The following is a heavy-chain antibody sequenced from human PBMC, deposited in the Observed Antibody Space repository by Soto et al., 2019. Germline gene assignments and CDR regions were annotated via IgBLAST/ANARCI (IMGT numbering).Heavy chain of an antibody. Sequence: EVQLVESGGDLVQPGGSLRLSCAASGFAFRGYWMSWVRQAPGKGLEGVANIKQGGSEKYYVDSVKGRFTISRDNAKNSLDLHMTSLRVEDTAVYYCARATSVDAYWGQGTLVTVSS. J-gene: IGHJ4*02. V-gene: IGHV3-7*01. D-gene: IGHD5-12*01. CDR2: IKQGGSEK. CDR3: ARATSVDAY. CDR1: GFAFRGYW.